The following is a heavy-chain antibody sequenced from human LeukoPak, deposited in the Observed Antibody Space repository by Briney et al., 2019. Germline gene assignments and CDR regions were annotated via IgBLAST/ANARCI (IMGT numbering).Heavy chain of an antibody. D-gene: IGHD1-26*01. CDR1: AFTFSSNY. V-gene: IGHV3-66*02. J-gene: IGHJ3*02. Sequence: GGSLRLSCAVSAFTFSSNYVSWVRQAPGKGLEGGSVIYGGGSTNYTDSVKGRVTISRDNSNNTLYLQMNSLRAEDTAVYYCARDHSGSYQRAFDIWGQGTMVTVSS. CDR2: IYGGGST. CDR3: ARDHSGSYQRAFDI.